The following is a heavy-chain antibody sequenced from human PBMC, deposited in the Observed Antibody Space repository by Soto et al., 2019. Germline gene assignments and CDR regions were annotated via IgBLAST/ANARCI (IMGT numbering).Heavy chain of an antibody. V-gene: IGHV4-31*03. CDR1: GGSISSGGYY. Sequence: TSETLSLTCTVSGGSISSGGYYWSWIRQHPGKGLEWIGYIYYSGSTYYNPSLKSRVTISVDTSKNQFSLKLSSVTAADTAVYYCARGRLSWNGDYVPVLAKIKYYYYGMDVWGQGTTVTVSS. CDR2: IYYSGST. J-gene: IGHJ6*02. D-gene: IGHD4-17*01. CDR3: ARGRLSWNGDYVPVLAKIKYYYYGMDV.